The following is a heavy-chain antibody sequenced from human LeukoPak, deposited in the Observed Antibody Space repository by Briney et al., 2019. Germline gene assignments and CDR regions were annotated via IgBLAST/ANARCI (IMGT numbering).Heavy chain of an antibody. CDR1: VGTFSSYA. CDR2: IIPLNGIT. V-gene: IGHV1-69*04. J-gene: IGHJ6*02. D-gene: IGHD1-26*01. Sequence: GASVKVSCKPSVGTFSSYATNWVRQDPRQGREWMGRIIPLNGITKHAQKFQGRVTITADKSTSTAYMELSSLRSEDTAVYYCARDSRVVGATYSYYYYGMDVWGQGTAVTVSS. CDR3: ARDSRVVGATYSYYYYGMDV.